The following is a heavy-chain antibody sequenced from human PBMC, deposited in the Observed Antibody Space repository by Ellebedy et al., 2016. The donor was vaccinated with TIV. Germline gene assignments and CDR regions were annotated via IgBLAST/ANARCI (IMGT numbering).Heavy chain of an antibody. CDR2: FSYTGST. V-gene: IGHV4-59*08. CDR1: GASISSYS. Sequence: MPSETLSLTCTVSGASISSYSWAWIRQPPGMGLDYSGYFSYTGSTNYSPSLNSRVSISVDTSKNQFSLKLSSVTAADTAVYYCARRKVRSGPAFDYWGQGTLVTVSS. D-gene: IGHD3-10*01. CDR3: ARRKVRSGPAFDY. J-gene: IGHJ4*02.